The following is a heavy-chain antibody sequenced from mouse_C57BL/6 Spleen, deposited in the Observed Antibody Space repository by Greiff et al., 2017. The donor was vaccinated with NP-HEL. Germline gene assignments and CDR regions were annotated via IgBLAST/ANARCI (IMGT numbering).Heavy chain of an antibody. D-gene: IGHD4-1*01. V-gene: IGHV1-66*01. CDR2: IYPGSGNT. CDR1: GYSFTSYY. J-gene: IGHJ4*01. Sequence: QVQLQQSGPELVKPGASVKISCKASGYSFTSYYIHWVKQRPGQGLEWIGWIYPGSGNTKYNEKFKGKATLTADTSSSTAYMQLSSLTSEDSAVYYCARETPNWDYYAMDYWGQGTSVTVSS. CDR3: ARETPNWDYYAMDY.